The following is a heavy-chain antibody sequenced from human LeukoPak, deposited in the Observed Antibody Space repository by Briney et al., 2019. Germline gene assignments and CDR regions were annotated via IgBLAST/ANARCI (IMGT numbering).Heavy chain of an antibody. CDR3: ARQIETAGTVFDY. Sequence: PSETLSLTCTVSGVPISSYSWSWIRRPPGRGLEWIGQIYYTGTTNYYPSLRSRVTISEDTSTNQFSLNLHSVTAADTAVYYCARQIETAGTVFDYWGQGTLVTVSS. CDR2: IYYTGTT. CDR1: GVPISSYS. J-gene: IGHJ4*02. D-gene: IGHD6-13*01. V-gene: IGHV4-59*08.